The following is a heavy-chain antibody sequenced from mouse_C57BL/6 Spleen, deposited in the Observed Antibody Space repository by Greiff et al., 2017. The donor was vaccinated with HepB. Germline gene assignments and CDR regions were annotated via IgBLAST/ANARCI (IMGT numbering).Heavy chain of an antibody. D-gene: IGHD2-2*01. V-gene: IGHV1-74*01. CDR3: AIEDGYDRFAY. J-gene: IGHJ3*01. CDR1: GYTFTSYW. CDR2: IHPSDSDT. Sequence: QVQLQQPGAELVKPGASVKVSCKASGYTFTSYWMHWVKQRPGQGLEWIGRIHPSDSDTNYNQKFKGKATLTVDKSSSTAYMQLSSLTSDDSAVYYCAIEDGYDRFAYWGQGTLVTVSA.